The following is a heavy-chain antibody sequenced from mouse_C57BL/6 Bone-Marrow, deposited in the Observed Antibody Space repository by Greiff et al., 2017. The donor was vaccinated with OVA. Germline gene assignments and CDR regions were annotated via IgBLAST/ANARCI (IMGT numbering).Heavy chain of an antibody. Sequence: VKLMESGPGLVAPSQSLSITCPVSGFSLTSYSISWVRQPPGKGLEWLGVIWTGGGTNFNSALKSRMSISKDNSTSQVCLKMNRLQTDDTARDDCARNLITTVVARYAMDYWGQGTSVTVSS. D-gene: IGHD1-1*01. V-gene: IGHV2-9-1*01. J-gene: IGHJ4*01. CDR2: IWTGGGT. CDR3: ARNLITTVVARYAMDY. CDR1: GFSLTSYS.